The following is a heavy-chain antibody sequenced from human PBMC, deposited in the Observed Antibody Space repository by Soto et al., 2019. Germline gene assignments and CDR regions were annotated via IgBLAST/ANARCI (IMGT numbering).Heavy chain of an antibody. Sequence: EDSLRPSYRPSGFTFTTYSLNRLRQAAGAGLTWLSSISSSSNCIYYADSVKGRFTLSRDNAKNTLYLQMNSLRAEDTAVYYCARGLQWPDFDYWGQGTLVTSPQ. J-gene: IGHJ4*02. CDR3: ARGLQWPDFDY. V-gene: IGHV3-21*01. D-gene: IGHD6-19*01. CDR1: GFTFTTYS. CDR2: ISSSSNCI.